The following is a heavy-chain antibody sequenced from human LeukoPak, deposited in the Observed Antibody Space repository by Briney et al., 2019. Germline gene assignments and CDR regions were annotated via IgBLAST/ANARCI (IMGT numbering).Heavy chain of an antibody. Sequence: ASVKVSCKASGYTFTSYALSWVRQAPGQGLEWMGIINPSGGSTSYAQKFQGRVTMTRDTSTSTVYMELSSLRSEDTAVYYCARSFLPNSSGSVSLKTSLSWFDPWGQGTLVTVSS. V-gene: IGHV1-46*01. CDR3: ARSFLPNSSGSVSLKTSLSWFDP. CDR1: GYTFTSYA. D-gene: IGHD6-19*01. J-gene: IGHJ5*02. CDR2: INPSGGST.